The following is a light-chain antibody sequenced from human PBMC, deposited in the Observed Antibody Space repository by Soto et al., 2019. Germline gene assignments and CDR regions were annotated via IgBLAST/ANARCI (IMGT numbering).Light chain of an antibody. V-gene: IGKV1-5*03. CDR1: QSISSG. Sequence: DIQMTQSPSTLSASVGDRVTITCRASQSISSGLAWYQQKPGKAPKLLIYKASSLESGVPSRFSGSGSGTEFTLNISSLQPDDFATYYCKQYNSYPFTFGPGTKVDIK. CDR3: KQYNSYPFT. CDR2: KAS. J-gene: IGKJ3*01.